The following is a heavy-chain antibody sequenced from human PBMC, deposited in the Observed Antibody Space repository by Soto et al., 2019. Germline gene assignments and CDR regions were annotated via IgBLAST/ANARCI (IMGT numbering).Heavy chain of an antibody. D-gene: IGHD5-18*01. CDR2: IWYDGSNK. J-gene: IGHJ4*02. V-gene: IGHV3-33*08. Sequence: QVQMVESGGGVVQPGKSLRLSCAASGFTFSSYGMHWVRQAPGKGLEWVAVIWYDGSNKDYADSVRGRFTISRDNSKNTLYLQINGLRAEDTALYYCAREKDSTMGPSFDSWGQGTLVTVSS. CDR1: GFTFSSYG. CDR3: AREKDSTMGPSFDS.